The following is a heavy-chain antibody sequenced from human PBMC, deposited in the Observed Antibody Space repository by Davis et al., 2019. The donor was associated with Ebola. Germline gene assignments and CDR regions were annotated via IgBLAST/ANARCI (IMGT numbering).Heavy chain of an antibody. J-gene: IGHJ4*02. V-gene: IGHV3-48*02. D-gene: IGHD1-26*01. CDR3: AREAYSGTLRFDY. CDR2: ISSSSSII. CDR1: GFTFSSYS. Sequence: GESLKISCAATGFTFSSYSMNWVRQAPGKGLEWASYISSSSSIIYYADSVKGRFTISRDNAKNSLYLQMNSLRDEDTAVYYCAREAYSGTLRFDYWGQGTLVTVSS.